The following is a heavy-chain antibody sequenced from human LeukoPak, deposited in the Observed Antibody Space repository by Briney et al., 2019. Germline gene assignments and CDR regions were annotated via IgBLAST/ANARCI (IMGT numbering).Heavy chain of an antibody. D-gene: IGHD3-9*01. CDR1: GFTFSSYW. V-gene: IGHV3-7*01. CDR3: AKSMTGLDDY. CDR2: IKQDGSEK. Sequence: GGSLRLSCAASGFTFSSYWMSWVRQAPGKGLEWVANIKQDGSEKYYVDSVKGRFTISRDNAKNTLYLQMNSLRVEDTAVYFCAKSMTGLDDYWGQGTLVTVSS. J-gene: IGHJ4*02.